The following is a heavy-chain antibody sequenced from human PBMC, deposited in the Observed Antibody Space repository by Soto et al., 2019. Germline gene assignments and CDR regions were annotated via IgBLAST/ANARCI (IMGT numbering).Heavy chain of an antibody. CDR2: INHSGST. V-gene: IGHV4-34*01. CDR1: EGSFSGYY. CDR3: ARVLRGWFDP. Sequence: AETLCLTCVVYEGSFSGYYWSWIRQPPGKGLEWIGEINHSGSTNYNPSLKSRVTMSVDKTKNDVSLKLTSVTAADTAVYYCARVLRGWFDPWGQGTTVTVSS. J-gene: IGHJ5*02.